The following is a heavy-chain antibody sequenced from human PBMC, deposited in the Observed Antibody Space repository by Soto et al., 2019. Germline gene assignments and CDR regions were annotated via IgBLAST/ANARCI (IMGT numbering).Heavy chain of an antibody. D-gene: IGHD3-10*01. V-gene: IGHV4-61*01. CDR2: IYYSGST. Sequence: QVQLQESGPGQVKPSETLSLTCTVSGGSVSSGSYYWSWIRQPPGKGLEWIGYIYYSGSTNYNPSPKSRVTISVDTSKNQFSLKLSSVTAADTAVYYCARVPGYYYGSGSYYKGSYYYYGMDVWGQGTTVTVSS. CDR3: ARVPGYYYGSGSYYKGSYYYYGMDV. J-gene: IGHJ6*02. CDR1: GGSVSSGSYY.